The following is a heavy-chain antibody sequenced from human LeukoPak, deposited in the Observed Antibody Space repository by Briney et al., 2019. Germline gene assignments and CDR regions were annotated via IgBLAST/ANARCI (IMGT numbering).Heavy chain of an antibody. CDR2: INHSGST. CDR1: GGSISSGSYY. V-gene: IGHV4-39*07. J-gene: IGHJ4*02. CDR3: ARGGLQGLDY. D-gene: IGHD4-11*01. Sequence: SETLSLTCTVSGGSISSGSYYWSWIRQPPGKGLEWIGEINHSGSTNYNPSLKSRVTISVDTSKNQFSLKLSSVTAADTAVYYCARGGLQGLDYWGQGTLVTVSS.